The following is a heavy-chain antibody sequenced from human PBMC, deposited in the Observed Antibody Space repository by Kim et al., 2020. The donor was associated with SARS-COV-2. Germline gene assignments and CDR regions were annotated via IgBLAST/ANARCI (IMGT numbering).Heavy chain of an antibody. CDR3: ARGHQLFDY. D-gene: IGHD2-2*01. CDR2: IYHSGST. J-gene: IGHJ4*02. CDR1: GGSISRSNW. V-gene: IGHV4-4*02. Sequence: SETLSLTCAVSGGSISRSNWWSWVRQPPGKGLEWIGEIYHSGSTNNNPSLKSRVTISVDNSKNQFSLKLSSVTAADTAVYYCARGHQLFDYWGQGTLVTVSS.